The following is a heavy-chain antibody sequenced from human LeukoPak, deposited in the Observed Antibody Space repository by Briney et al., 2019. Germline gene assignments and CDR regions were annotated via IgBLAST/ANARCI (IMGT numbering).Heavy chain of an antibody. V-gene: IGHV3-15*01. J-gene: IGHJ4*02. CDR1: GFTFSSYA. D-gene: IGHD6-13*01. CDR3: TTEPGIAAAYYFDY. Sequence: GGSLRLSCAASGFTFSSYAMSWVRQAPGKGLEWVGRIKSKTDGGTTDYAAPVKGRFTISRDDSKNTLYLQMNSLKTEDTAVYYCTTEPGIAAAYYFDYWGQGTLVTVSS. CDR2: IKSKTDGGTT.